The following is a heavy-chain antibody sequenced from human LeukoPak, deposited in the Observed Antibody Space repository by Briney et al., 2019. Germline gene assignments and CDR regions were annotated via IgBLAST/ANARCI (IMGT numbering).Heavy chain of an antibody. Sequence: SGPTLVKPTQTLTLTCTLSGFSLSTSGVGVGWIRQPPGKALEWLALVYWDDDKRYSPSLKSRLTITKDTSKNQVVLTMTNMDPVDTATYYCAHKSTISFPFDPWGQGTLVTVSS. CDR3: AHKSTISFPFDP. J-gene: IGHJ5*02. D-gene: IGHD2-2*01. V-gene: IGHV2-5*02. CDR2: VYWDDDK. CDR1: GFSLSTSGVG.